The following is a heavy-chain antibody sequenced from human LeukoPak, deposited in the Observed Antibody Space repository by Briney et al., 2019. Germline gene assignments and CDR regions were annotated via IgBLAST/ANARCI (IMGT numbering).Heavy chain of an antibody. CDR1: GGSISSYY. V-gene: IGHV4-59*01. J-gene: IGHJ4*02. CDR2: IYYSGST. Sequence: SETLSLTCTVSGGSISSYYWSWIRQPPGKGLEWIGYIYYSGSTNYNPSLKSRVTISVDTSKSQFSLKLSSVTAADTAVYYCARDPAREYYFDYWGQGTLVTVSS. CDR3: ARDPAREYYFDY.